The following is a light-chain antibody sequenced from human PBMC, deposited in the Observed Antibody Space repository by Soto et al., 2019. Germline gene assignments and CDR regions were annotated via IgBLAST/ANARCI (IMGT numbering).Light chain of an antibody. CDR2: RNN. J-gene: IGLJ2*01. CDR1: SSNIGSNY. V-gene: IGLV1-47*01. CDR3: AACDDSLSGVV. Sequence: QSVLTQPHSASGTPGQRVTISCSGSSSNIGSNYVYWYQQLPGTVPQLLIYRNNERPSGVPDRFSGSKSGTSASLAISGLRSEGESDYYFAACDDSLSGVVFGGGTNVTVL.